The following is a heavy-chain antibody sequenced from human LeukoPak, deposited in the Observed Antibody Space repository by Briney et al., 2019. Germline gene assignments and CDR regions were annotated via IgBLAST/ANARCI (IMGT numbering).Heavy chain of an antibody. CDR3: ARRTNTMIDY. V-gene: IGHV4-59*08. J-gene: IGHJ4*02. D-gene: IGHD3-22*01. Sequence: SETLSLTCTVSGGSISTYYWSWIRQPPGKGLEWIGYIYHSGSTNYNPSLESRVTISVDTSQNQFYLKLSSVTAADTAIYYCARRTNTMIDYWGQGTLVTVSS. CDR1: GGSISTYY. CDR2: IYHSGST.